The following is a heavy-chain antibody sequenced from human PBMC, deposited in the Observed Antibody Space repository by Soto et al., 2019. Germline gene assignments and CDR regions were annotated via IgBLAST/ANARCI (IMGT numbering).Heavy chain of an antibody. CDR3: ARDSRAVVVPAATRYYYYGMDV. CDR2: IYYSGST. V-gene: IGHV4-61*01. CDR1: GGSISSGSFY. Sequence: LTCTVSGGSISSGSFYLTWIRQPPGKGLEWIGYIYYSGSTNYNPSLKSRVTISVDTSKNQFSLKLSSVTAADTAVYYCARDSRAVVVPAATRYYYYGMDVWGQGTTVTVSS. J-gene: IGHJ6*02. D-gene: IGHD2-2*01.